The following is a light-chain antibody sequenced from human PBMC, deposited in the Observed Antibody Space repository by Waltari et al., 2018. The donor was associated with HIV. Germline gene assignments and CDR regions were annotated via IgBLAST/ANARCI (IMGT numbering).Light chain of an antibody. V-gene: IGLV3-21*03. Sequence: SYVVTQPASVSVAPGRTARISGGGDNIESTSGKWYQQKPGQAPGMVLYSDGDRPSGVAERVSGANSEDRATLTIRKGEGGDEADDLCRVWDTSGDQDVVVGGGTKPAVV. CDR3: RVWDTSGDQDVV. J-gene: IGLJ2*01. CDR2: SDG. CDR1: NIESTS.